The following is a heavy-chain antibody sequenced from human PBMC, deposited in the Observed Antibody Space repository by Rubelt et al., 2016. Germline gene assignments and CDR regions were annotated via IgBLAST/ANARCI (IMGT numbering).Heavy chain of an antibody. J-gene: IGHJ4*02. CDR1: GGSISSSSYY. CDR2: LYYSGNT. D-gene: IGHD2-2*01. V-gene: IGHV4-39*01. Sequence: QLQLQESGPGLVKPSETLSLTCTVSGGSISSSSYYWGWIRQPPGKGLEWIGSLYYSGNTYYNPYVSGRATIWVRRSKNQFARRRGAVTSADTAVYYCARSRVPAANLYYFDYWGQGTLVTVSS. CDR3: ARSRVPAANLYYFDY.